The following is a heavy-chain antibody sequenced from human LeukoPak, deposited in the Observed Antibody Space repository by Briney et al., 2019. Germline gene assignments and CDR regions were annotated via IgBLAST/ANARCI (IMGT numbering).Heavy chain of an antibody. CDR2: ISGSRGST. CDR1: GFTFSSYA. D-gene: IGHD3-22*01. Sequence: GGSLRLSCAASGFTFSSYAMSWVRQAPGKGLEWVSAISGSRGSTYYADSVKGRFTISRDNSKNTLYLQMNSLRAEDTAVYYCAKEDYYDSSGYYQKKDYWGQGTLVTVSS. V-gene: IGHV3-23*01. J-gene: IGHJ4*02. CDR3: AKEDYYDSSGYYQKKDY.